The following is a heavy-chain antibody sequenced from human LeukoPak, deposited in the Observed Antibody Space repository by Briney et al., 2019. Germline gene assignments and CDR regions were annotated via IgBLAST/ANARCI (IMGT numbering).Heavy chain of an antibody. CDR3: ARGTTVTTWTFFDY. Sequence: ASVKVSRKASGYTFTSYYIHWVRQAPGQGLEWMGIINPSGGGTTYAQKFQGRVTMTRDTSTTTVYMELSSLRSEDTAVYYCARGTTVTTWTFFDYWGQGTLVTVSS. V-gene: IGHV1-46*01. CDR1: GYTFTSYY. CDR2: INPSGGGT. D-gene: IGHD4-11*01. J-gene: IGHJ4*02.